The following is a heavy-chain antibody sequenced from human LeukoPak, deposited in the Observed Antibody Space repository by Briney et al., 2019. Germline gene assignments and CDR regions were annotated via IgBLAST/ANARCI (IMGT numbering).Heavy chain of an antibody. J-gene: IGHJ4*02. CDR3: ARGSSSRNVGNFDY. D-gene: IGHD3-10*01. Sequence: GGSLRLSCVASRFTFSSFWMSWVRQAPGKGLEWVANIKQDESEKYYVDSVKGRFTISRDNAKNSLYLQMNSLRAEDTAVNYCARGSSSRNVGNFDYWGQGTLVTVSS. CDR2: IKQDESEK. CDR1: RFTFSSFW. V-gene: IGHV3-7*04.